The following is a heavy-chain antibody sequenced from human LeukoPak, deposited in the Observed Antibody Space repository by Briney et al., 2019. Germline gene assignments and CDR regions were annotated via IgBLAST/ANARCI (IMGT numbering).Heavy chain of an antibody. CDR2: ISSSGSTI. D-gene: IGHD3-10*01. Sequence: PGGSLRLSCAASGFTFSSYEMNWVRQAPGKGLECVSYISSSGSTIYYADSVKGRFTISRNNAKNSLYLQMNSLRAEDTAVYYCARVGMVRGVITEYYYYYMDVWGKGTTVTVSS. CDR1: GFTFSSYE. J-gene: IGHJ6*03. CDR3: ARVGMVRGVITEYYYYYMDV. V-gene: IGHV3-48*03.